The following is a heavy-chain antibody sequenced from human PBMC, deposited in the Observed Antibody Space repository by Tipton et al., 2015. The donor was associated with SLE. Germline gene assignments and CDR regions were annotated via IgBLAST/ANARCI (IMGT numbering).Heavy chain of an antibody. D-gene: IGHD3-10*01. CDR1: GYTFTGYY. CDR3: ARVAYYYGSGSYKMEYYFDY. V-gene: IGHV1-2*06. Sequence: QSGAEVKKPGASVKVSCKASGYTFTGYYMHWVRQAPGQGLEWMGRINPNSGGTNYAQKFQGRVTMTRDTSISTAYMELSRLRSDDTAVYYCARVAYYYGSGSYKMEYYFDYWGQGTLVTVSS. CDR2: INPNSGGT. J-gene: IGHJ4*02.